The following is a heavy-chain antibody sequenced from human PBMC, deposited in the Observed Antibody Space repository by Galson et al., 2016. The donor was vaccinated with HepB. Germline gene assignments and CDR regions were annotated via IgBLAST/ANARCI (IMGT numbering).Heavy chain of an antibody. J-gene: IGHJ2*01. CDR3: ARPPEGDRRYFGR. CDR2: ISITSGYK. V-gene: IGHV3-21*01. D-gene: IGHD3-16*01. Sequence: SLRLSCAASGFTFSTYSMNWVRQAPGKGLEWVSFISITSGYKYYADSLKGRVTISRDNAKNSLYLQMNSLRAEDTAVYYCARPPEGDRRYFGRGGRGTLVTVSS. CDR1: GFTFSTYS.